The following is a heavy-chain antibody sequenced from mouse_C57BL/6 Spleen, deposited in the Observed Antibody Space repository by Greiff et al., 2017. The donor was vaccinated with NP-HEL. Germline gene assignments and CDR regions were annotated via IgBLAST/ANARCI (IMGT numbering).Heavy chain of an antibody. CDR3: ARGGSSHWYFDV. V-gene: IGHV1-59*01. Sequence: QVQLQQPGAELVRPGTSVKLSCKASGYTFTSYWMHWVKQRPGQGLEWIGVIDPSDSYTNYNQKFKGKATLTVDTSSSTAYMQLSSLTSEDSAVYYCARGGSSHWYFDVWGTGTTVTVSS. D-gene: IGHD1-1*01. CDR1: GYTFTSYW. CDR2: IDPSDSYT. J-gene: IGHJ1*03.